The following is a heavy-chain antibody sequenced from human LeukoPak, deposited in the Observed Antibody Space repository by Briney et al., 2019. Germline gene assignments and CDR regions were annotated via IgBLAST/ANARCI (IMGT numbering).Heavy chain of an antibody. CDR3: ARDGVAGRSDAFDL. D-gene: IGHD6-19*01. J-gene: IGHJ3*01. CDR2: IGPKSADT. Sequence: ASVKVSCKASGYTFTDYYIHWVRQAPGQGLEWMTYIGPKSADTHCAQKFQGRVTMTLATSISTAYMELKRLTADDPAVYYCARDGVAGRSDAFDLWGQGTMVTVSS. V-gene: IGHV1-2*02. CDR1: GYTFTDYY.